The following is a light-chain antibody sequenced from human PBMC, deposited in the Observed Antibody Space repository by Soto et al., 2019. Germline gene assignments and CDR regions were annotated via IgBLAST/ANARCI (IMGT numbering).Light chain of an antibody. Sequence: EIVMTQSPATLSVSPRERATLSCRASQRVSSNLAWYQQKPGQAPRLLIYGASTRATGIPARFSGSGSGTEFTLTISSLQSKDFAVYYCQQYNNWPPYTFGQGTKLEIK. J-gene: IGKJ2*01. CDR2: GAS. V-gene: IGKV3-15*01. CDR3: QQYNNWPPYT. CDR1: QRVSSN.